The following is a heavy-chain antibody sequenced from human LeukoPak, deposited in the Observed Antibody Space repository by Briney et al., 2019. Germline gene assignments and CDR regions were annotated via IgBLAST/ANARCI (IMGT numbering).Heavy chain of an antibody. CDR2: MSYSGST. Sequence: SETRSLTCSVSGGSVRAYYWSWIRQPPGKGLEYIGYMSYSGSTNCNPSVKSRVTISIDASRNQFSLKLSSVTAADTAVYYCARMINGDYFDYWGQGTLVTVSS. CDR3: ARMINGDYFDY. J-gene: IGHJ4*02. V-gene: IGHV4-59*02. CDR1: GGSVRAYY. D-gene: IGHD3-16*01.